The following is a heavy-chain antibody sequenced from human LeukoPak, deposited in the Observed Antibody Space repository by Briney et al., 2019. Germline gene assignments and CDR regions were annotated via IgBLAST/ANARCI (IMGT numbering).Heavy chain of an antibody. J-gene: IGHJ4*02. V-gene: IGHV4-34*01. D-gene: IGHD3-10*01. CDR1: GGSFSGYY. CDR2: INYSGST. CDR3: ARGRAFFGELFYFDY. Sequence: PSETLSLTCASYGGSFSGYYWSWIRQPPGKGLEWIGEINYSGSTNYNPSLKSRVTISVDTFKSQFSLKLNSMIAADTAVYYCARGRAFFGELFYFDYWGQGTLVAVSS.